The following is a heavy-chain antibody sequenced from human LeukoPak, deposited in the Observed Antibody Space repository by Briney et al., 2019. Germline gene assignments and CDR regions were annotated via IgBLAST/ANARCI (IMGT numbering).Heavy chain of an antibody. J-gene: IGHJ5*02. CDR2: IYHSGST. V-gene: IGHV4-38-2*02. D-gene: IGHD3-22*01. CDR1: GYSISSGYY. CDR3: ARGDDSSGSFDP. Sequence: SETLSLTCTVSGYSISSGYYWGWIRQPPGKGLEWIGSIYHSGSTNYNPSLKSRVTISVDKSKNQFSLKLSSVTAADTAVYYCARGDDSSGSFDPWGQGTLVTVSS.